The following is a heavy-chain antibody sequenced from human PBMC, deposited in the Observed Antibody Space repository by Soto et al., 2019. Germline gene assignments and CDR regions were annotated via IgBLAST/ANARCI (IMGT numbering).Heavy chain of an antibody. CDR2: IYHSGSI. D-gene: IGHD3-10*01. CDR3: SINVGELLADAFHT. CDR1: GGSISSGDYY. V-gene: IGHV4-39*07. Sequence: SETLSLTCTVSGGSISSGDYYWSWIRQTPGKGLEWSGEIYHSGSINHNPSLKSRVTMSVDKSNNQFSLKMTSVTAADTAVYYCSINVGELLADAFHTWGEGTVVTVS. J-gene: IGHJ3*02.